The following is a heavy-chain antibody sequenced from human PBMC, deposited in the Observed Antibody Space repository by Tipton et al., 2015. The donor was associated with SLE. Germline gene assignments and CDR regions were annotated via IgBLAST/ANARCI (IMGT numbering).Heavy chain of an antibody. Sequence: TLSLTCSVSGGSITSHYWSWIRQPPGKGLEWIGEINHSGSTNYNPSLKSRVTISVDTSKNQFSLKLSSVTAADTAVYYCAIRRGGEVLDYYYGMDVWGQGTTVTVSS. CDR1: GGSITSHY. CDR3: AIRRGGEVLDYYYGMDV. D-gene: IGHD1-26*01. CDR2: INHSGST. V-gene: IGHV4-34*01. J-gene: IGHJ6*02.